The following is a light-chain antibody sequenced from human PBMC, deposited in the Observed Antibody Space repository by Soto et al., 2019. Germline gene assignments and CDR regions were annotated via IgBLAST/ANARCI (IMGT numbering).Light chain of an antibody. CDR2: DVS. CDR3: CSYTSSSTLRV. Sequence: QSVLTQPASVSGSPGQSITISCTGTSSDVGGYNYVSWYQQHPGKAPKLMIYDVSNRPSGVANRFSGSKSGNTASLTISGLQAEDEADYYCCSYTSSSTLRVFGGGTKLTVL. V-gene: IGLV2-14*01. CDR1: SSDVGGYNY. J-gene: IGLJ2*01.